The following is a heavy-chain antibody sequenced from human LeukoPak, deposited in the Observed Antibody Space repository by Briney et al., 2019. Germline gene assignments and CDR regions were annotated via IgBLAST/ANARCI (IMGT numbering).Heavy chain of an antibody. J-gene: IGHJ6*03. CDR1: GFTFISYG. D-gene: IGHD2-15*01. V-gene: IGHV3-23*01. CDR2: ISSTGGTT. Sequence: GGSLRLSCAASGFTFISYGMSWVRQAPGKGLEWVSSISSTGGTTYYADSVKGRFTISRDNSKNTLYLQMNSLRAEDTAIYYCAKNGDRGAYCTGGTCYPYFYYYMDVWGKGTTVTI. CDR3: AKNGDRGAYCTGGTCYPYFYYYMDV.